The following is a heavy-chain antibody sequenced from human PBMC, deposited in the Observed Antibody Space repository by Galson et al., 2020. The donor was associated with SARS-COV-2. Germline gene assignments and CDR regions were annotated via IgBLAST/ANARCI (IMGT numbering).Heavy chain of an antibody. CDR1: GGSISTSSDY. CDR3: ARRKYYNYYMDL. CDR2: ISYSGST. V-gene: IGHV4-39*01. J-gene: IGHJ6*03. Sequence: SETLSLTCTVSGGSISTSSDYWGWIRQPPGKGLEWIATISYSGSTYYNPSLKSRVVISVDKSKNQFSLRMSSVTAADTAVYYCARRKYYNYYMDLWGKGTAVIISS.